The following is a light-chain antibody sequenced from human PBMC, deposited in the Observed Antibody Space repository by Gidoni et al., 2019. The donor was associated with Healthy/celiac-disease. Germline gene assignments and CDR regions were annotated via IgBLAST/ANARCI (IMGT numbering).Light chain of an antibody. J-gene: IGKJ4*01. CDR2: GAS. CDR3: QQYGSS. CDR1: QSVSSSY. Sequence: GLTQSPGTLSLSPGERATLSCRASQSVSSSYLAWYQQKPGQAPRLLIYGASSRATDIPDRFSGSGSGTDFTLTISRLEPEDFAVYYCQQYGSSFGGGTKVEIK. V-gene: IGKV3-20*01.